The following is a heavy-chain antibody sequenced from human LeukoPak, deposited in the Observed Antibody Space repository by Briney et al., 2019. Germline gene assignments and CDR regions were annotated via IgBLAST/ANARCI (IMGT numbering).Heavy chain of an antibody. CDR3: ASQYIEVNYYYHMDV. V-gene: IGHV3-23*01. CDR2: INGSGVST. CDR1: GLTFSSYA. J-gene: IGHJ6*03. Sequence: GGSLRLSCAASGLTFSSYAMAWVRQAPGKGLEWVSTINGSGVSTHYGDSVKGRFTISRDNSKNTLYLQMNSLRVEDTAVYYCASQYIEVNYYYHMDVWGTGTTVIVSS. D-gene: IGHD5-18*01.